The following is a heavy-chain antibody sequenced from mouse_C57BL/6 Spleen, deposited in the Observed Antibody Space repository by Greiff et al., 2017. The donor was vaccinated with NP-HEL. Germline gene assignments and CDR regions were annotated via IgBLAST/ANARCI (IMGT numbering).Heavy chain of an antibody. J-gene: IGHJ3*01. CDR3: ARGGLLRKEFAY. CDR2: ISGGGGNT. V-gene: IGHV5-9*01. CDR1: GFTFSSYT. D-gene: IGHD2-3*01. Sequence: EVKLMESGGGLVKPGGSLKLSCAASGFTFSSYTMSWVRQTPEKRLEWVATISGGGGNTYYPDSVKGRFTISRDNAKNTLYLQMSSLRSEDTALYYCARGGLLRKEFAYWGQGTLVTVSA.